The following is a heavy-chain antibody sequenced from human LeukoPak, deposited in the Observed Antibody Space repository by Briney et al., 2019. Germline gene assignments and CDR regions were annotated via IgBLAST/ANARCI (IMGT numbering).Heavy chain of an antibody. Sequence: GGSLRLSCAASGFTFSSYSMNWVRQAPGKGLQWVSSISGNSNYIYYEDSVKGRFTISRDNAKNSLFLQMNSLGAEDTAVYYCARDEEIAVPGTLDYWGQGILVTVSS. J-gene: IGHJ4*02. V-gene: IGHV3-21*01. CDR3: ARDEEIAVPGTLDY. D-gene: IGHD6-19*01. CDR1: GFTFSSYS. CDR2: ISGNSNYI.